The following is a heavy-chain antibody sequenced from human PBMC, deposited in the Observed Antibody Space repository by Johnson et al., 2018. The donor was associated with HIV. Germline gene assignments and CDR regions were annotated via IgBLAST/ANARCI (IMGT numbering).Heavy chain of an antibody. CDR1: GFIFRNYW. J-gene: IGHJ3*01. V-gene: IGHV3-74*03. CDR3: ARKQWLEVPSDALDV. CDR2: IYSDGSDS. Sequence: EKLVESGGGLVQPGGSLRLSCAASGFIFRNYWMYWVRQAPGKGLVWVARIYSDGSDSAYADSVKGRFTISRDNAKKTLYLQMNSLRAEDTAVYYCARKQWLEVPSDALDVWGQGTMVTVSS. D-gene: IGHD6-19*01.